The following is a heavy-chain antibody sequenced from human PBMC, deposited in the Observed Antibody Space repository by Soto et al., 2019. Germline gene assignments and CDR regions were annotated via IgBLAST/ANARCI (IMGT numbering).Heavy chain of an antibody. CDR1: GFTFSSYW. CDR2: IKQDGSEK. Sequence: GGSLRLSCAASGFTFSSYWMSWVRQAPGKGLEWVANIKQDGSEKYYVDSVKGRFTISRDNAKNSLYLQMNSLRAEDTAVYYCAREFEQQLVLFMDYWGQGTLVTVSS. CDR3: AREFEQQLVLFMDY. J-gene: IGHJ4*02. D-gene: IGHD6-13*01. V-gene: IGHV3-7*01.